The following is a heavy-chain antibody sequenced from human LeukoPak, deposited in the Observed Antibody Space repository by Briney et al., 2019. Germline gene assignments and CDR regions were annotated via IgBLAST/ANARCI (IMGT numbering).Heavy chain of an antibody. CDR3: ARDYSGSYYYYYMDV. V-gene: IGHV4-59*01. Sequence: PSETLSLTCTVSGGSISSYYWSWIRQPPGKGLEWIGYIYYSGSTNYNPSLKSRVTISVDTSKNQFSLKLSSVTAADTAAYYCARDYSGSYYYYYMDVWGKGTTLTVSS. J-gene: IGHJ6*03. CDR2: IYYSGST. D-gene: IGHD1-26*01. CDR1: GGSISSYY.